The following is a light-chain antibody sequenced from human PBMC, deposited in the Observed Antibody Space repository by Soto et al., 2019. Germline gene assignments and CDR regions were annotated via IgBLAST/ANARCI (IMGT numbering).Light chain of an antibody. V-gene: IGKV1-9*01. CDR1: QDINSH. CDR2: VAS. J-gene: IGKJ4*01. CDR3: QQVHSWPLT. Sequence: IQLPQSPSSLSASVGDRVTITCRASQDINSHLAWYQQKPGKAPKVLIYVASTLQSGVPSRFSGSGSGTDFTLTISSLQPDDFASYYCQQVHSWPLTFGGGTKVEIK.